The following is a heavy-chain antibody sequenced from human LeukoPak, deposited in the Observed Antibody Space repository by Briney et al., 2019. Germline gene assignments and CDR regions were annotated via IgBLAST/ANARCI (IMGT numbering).Heavy chain of an antibody. D-gene: IGHD3-10*01. CDR3: ARMAVLSWYFDL. V-gene: IGHV4-34*01. CDR2: INHSGST. Sequence: PSETLSLTCAVYGGSFSGYYWSWIRQPPGKGLEWIGEINHSGSTNYNPSLKSRVTISVDTSKNQSSLKLSSVTAADTAVYYCARMAVLSWYFDLWGRGTLVTVSS. CDR1: GGSFSGYY. J-gene: IGHJ2*01.